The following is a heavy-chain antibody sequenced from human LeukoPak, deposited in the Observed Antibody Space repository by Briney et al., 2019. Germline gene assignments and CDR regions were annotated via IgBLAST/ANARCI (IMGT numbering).Heavy chain of an antibody. CDR1: GFTFSSYG. CDR2: IRYDGSNK. CDR3: AKDYSSWYESYYYYYYMDV. V-gene: IGHV3-30*02. Sequence: GGSLRLSCAASGFTFSSYGMHWVRQAPGKGLEWVAFIRYDGSNKYYADSVKGRFTISRDNSKNTLYLQMNSLRAEDTAVYYCAKDYSSWYESYYYYYYMDVWGKGTTVTVSS. J-gene: IGHJ6*03. D-gene: IGHD6-13*01.